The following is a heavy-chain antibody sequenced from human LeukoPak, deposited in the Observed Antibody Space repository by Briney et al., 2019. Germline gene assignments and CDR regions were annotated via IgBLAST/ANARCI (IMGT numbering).Heavy chain of an antibody. Sequence: SETLSLTCTVSGGSISSYYWSWIRQPPGKGLEWIGYIYYSGSTYYNPSLKSRVTISVDTSKNHFSLKLSSVTAADTAVYYCARTPGGMDVWGQGTTVTVSS. D-gene: IGHD3-10*01. V-gene: IGHV4-59*08. CDR3: ARTPGGMDV. CDR1: GGSISSYY. CDR2: IYYSGST. J-gene: IGHJ6*02.